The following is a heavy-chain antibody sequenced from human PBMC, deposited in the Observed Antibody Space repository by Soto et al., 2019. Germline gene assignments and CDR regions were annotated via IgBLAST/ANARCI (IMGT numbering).Heavy chain of an antibody. CDR2: IIPILGTP. D-gene: IGHD3-22*01. J-gene: IGHJ4*02. Sequence: QVQLAQSGAEVKKPGSSVKVSCKASGDTFSSYAISWVRQAPGQGPEWMGGIIPILGTPNYAQKFQGRVTITADKSTSTAYIELSSLRSEDTAVYYCARERSRYDRSGYYRPDYWGQGTLVTVSS. CDR3: ARERSRYDRSGYYRPDY. CDR1: GDTFSSYA. V-gene: IGHV1-69*06.